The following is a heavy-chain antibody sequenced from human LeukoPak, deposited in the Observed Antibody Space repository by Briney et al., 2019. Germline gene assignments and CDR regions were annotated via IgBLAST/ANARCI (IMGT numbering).Heavy chain of an antibody. CDR3: ARVTENYGSGRSHNYYYYYMDV. Sequence: SETLSLTCTVSGGSISSYYWSWIRQPPGKGLEWIGYIYYSGSTNYNPSLKSRVTISVDTSKNQFSLKLSSVTAADTAVYYCARVTENYGSGRSHNYYYYYMDVWGKGTTVTISS. D-gene: IGHD3-10*01. J-gene: IGHJ6*03. CDR1: GGSISSYY. CDR2: IYYSGST. V-gene: IGHV4-59*01.